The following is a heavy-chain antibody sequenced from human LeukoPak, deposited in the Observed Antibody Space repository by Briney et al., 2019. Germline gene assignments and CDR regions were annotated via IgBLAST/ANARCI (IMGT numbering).Heavy chain of an antibody. CDR2: IYYSGST. CDR3: ARDATITFGGWFDP. D-gene: IGHD3-16*01. J-gene: IGHJ5*02. V-gene: IGHV4-34*01. Sequence: PSETLSLTCAVYGGSFSGYYWSWIRQPPGKGLEWIGSIYYSGSTYYNPSLKSRVTISVDTSKNQFSLKLSSVTAADTAVYYCARDATITFGGWFDPWGQGTLVTVSS. CDR1: GGSFSGYY.